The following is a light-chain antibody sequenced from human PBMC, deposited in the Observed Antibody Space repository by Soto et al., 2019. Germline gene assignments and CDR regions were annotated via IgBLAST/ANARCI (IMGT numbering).Light chain of an antibody. CDR3: QQYNNGWT. CDR1: ESIKGW. CDR2: DAS. J-gene: IGKJ1*01. Sequence: DIQVTQSPSTLSASVGDRVTITCRASESIKGWLAWYQQKPGKAPKLLIYDASSLKGGVPSRFSGSGSGTEFTLTISSLQPDDFATYYCQQYNNGWTCGQGTKVEIK. V-gene: IGKV1-5*01.